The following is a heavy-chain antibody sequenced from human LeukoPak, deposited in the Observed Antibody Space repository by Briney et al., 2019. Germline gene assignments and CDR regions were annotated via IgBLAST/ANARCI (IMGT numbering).Heavy chain of an antibody. CDR2: IIPIFGTA. CDR3: AMGSLRSEYYYYYMDV. Sequence: SVKVSCKASGYTFSSYAISWVRQAPGQGLEWMGGIIPIFGTANYAQKFQGRVTITADESTSTAYMELSSLRSEDTAVYYCAMGSLRSEYYYYYMDVWGKGTTVTVSS. J-gene: IGHJ6*03. CDR1: GYTFSSYA. V-gene: IGHV1-69*13. D-gene: IGHD5/OR15-5a*01.